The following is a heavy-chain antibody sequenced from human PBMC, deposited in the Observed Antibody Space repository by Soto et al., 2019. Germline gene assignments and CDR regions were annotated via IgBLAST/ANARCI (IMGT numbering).Heavy chain of an antibody. V-gene: IGHV1-18*01. CDR2: ISAYNGNT. CDR3: AVVYYDFWSGPQAPLDP. CDR1: GYTFTSYG. J-gene: IGHJ5*02. D-gene: IGHD3-3*01. Sequence: ASVKVSCKASGYTFTSYGISWVLQAPGQGLEWMGWISAYNGNTNYAQKLQGRVTMTTDTSTSTAYMELRSLRSDDTAVYYCAVVYYDFWSGPQAPLDPWGQGTLVTVSS.